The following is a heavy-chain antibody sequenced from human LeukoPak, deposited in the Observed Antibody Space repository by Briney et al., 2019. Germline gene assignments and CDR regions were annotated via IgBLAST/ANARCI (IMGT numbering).Heavy chain of an antibody. Sequence: ASVKVSCKASGYTFTGYYMHWVRQAPGQGLEWMGWINPNSGGTNYAQKFQGRVTMTRDTSISTAYMELSRLRSDDTAVYYCARLAAQWGVGNWFDPWGQGTLATVSS. CDR3: ARLAAQWGVGNWFDP. D-gene: IGHD1-26*01. CDR1: GYTFTGYY. V-gene: IGHV1-2*02. J-gene: IGHJ5*02. CDR2: INPNSGGT.